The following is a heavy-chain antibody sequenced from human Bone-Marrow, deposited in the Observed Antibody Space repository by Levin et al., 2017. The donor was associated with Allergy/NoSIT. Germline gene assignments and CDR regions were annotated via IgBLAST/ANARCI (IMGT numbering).Heavy chain of an antibody. CDR1: GYTFTSYD. Sequence: GESLKISCKASGYTFTSYDINWVRQATGQGLEWMGWMNPNSGNTGYAQKFQGRVTMTRNTSISTAYMELSSLRSEDTAVYYCARLVVVVVAATTGRRYFDLWGRGTLVTVSS. CDR3: ARLVVVVVAATTGRRYFDL. J-gene: IGHJ2*01. V-gene: IGHV1-8*01. D-gene: IGHD2-15*01. CDR2: MNPNSGNT.